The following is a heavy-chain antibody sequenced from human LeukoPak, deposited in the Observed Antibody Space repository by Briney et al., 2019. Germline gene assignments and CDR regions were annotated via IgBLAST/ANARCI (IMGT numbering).Heavy chain of an antibody. CDR2: IYHSGST. Sequence: PSQTLSLTCTVSGGSISSGSYYWSWIRQPPGKGLEWIGSIYHSGSTYYNPSLKSRVTISVDTSKNQFSLKLSSVTAADTAVYYCARDYGDYGGWYYYYGMDVWGKRTTVTVSS. CDR3: ARDYGDYGGWYYYYGMDV. D-gene: IGHD4-17*01. CDR1: GGSISSGSYY. J-gene: IGHJ6*04. V-gene: IGHV4-39*07.